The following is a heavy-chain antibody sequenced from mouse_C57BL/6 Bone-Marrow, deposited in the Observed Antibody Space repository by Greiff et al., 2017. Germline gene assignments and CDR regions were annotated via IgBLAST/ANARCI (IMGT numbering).Heavy chain of an antibody. Sequence: EVQLQQSGAELVRPGASVKLSCTASGFNIKDDYMHWVKQRPEQGLAWIGWIDPENGDTEYASQFQGKATITADTSSNPAYLQLSSLTSEDTAVYYCTTSGSSPCFDVWGTGTTVTVSS. CDR3: TTSGSSPCFDV. CDR2: IDPENGDT. D-gene: IGHD1-1*01. V-gene: IGHV14-4*01. CDR1: GFNIKDDY. J-gene: IGHJ1*03.